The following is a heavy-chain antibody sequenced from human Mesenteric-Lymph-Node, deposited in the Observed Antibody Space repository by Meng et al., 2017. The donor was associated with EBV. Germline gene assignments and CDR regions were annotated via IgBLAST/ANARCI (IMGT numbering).Heavy chain of an antibody. CDR2: IHSSGRTM. Sequence: VEVVESGGGLVKPGGSLRLSCAASGFTFSDYYMTWIRQAPGKGLEWVSYIHSSGRTMYYADSVKGRFTISRDNARNSLYLQMNSLRAEDTAVYYCARWARITPVFDPWGQGTLVTVSS. CDR1: GFTFSDYY. J-gene: IGHJ5*02. D-gene: IGHD3-3*01. CDR3: ARWARITPVFDP. V-gene: IGHV3-11*01.